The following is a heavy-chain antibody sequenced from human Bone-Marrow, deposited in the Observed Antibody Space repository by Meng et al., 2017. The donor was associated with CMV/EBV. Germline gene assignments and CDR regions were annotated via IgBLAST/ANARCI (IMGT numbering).Heavy chain of an antibody. D-gene: IGHD3-10*01. Sequence: GESLKISCAASGFTFSTYVMYWVRQAPGKGLEWVAVISYDGNNKYYGDSVKGRFTISRDNSKNTLYLQMNSLRAEDTAVYYCARDKRITMVRGVHYYYGMDVWGQGTTVTVSS. CDR3: ARDKRITMVRGVHYYYGMDV. CDR1: GFTFSTYV. J-gene: IGHJ6*02. CDR2: ISYDGNNK. V-gene: IGHV3-30*12.